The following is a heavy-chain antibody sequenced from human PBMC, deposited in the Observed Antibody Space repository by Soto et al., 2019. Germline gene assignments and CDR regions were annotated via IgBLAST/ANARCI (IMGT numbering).Heavy chain of an antibody. CDR3: TRDLDYGGNSEALDI. Sequence: PSETLSLTCTVSGGSISSYYWSWIRQPPGKGLEWIGYIYYSGSTNYNPSLKSRVTISVDTSKNQFSLKASDTAMYYCTRDLDYGGNSEALDIWGQGTLVTVSS. CDR1: GGSISSYY. CDR2: IYYSGST. D-gene: IGHD4-17*01. V-gene: IGHV4-59*12. J-gene: IGHJ3*02.